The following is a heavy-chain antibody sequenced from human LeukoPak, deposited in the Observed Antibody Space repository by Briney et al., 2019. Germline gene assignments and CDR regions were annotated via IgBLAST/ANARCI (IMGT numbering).Heavy chain of an antibody. J-gene: IGHJ4*02. CDR3: ARGTSSSSRESDY. V-gene: IGHV3-11*01. Sequence: GGSLRLSCAASGFTFSDYYMSWIRQAPGKGLEWVSYISSSGSTIYYADSVKGRFTISRDNDKNSLYLQMTSLRAEDTAVYYCARGTSSSSRESDYWGQGTLVTVSS. CDR2: ISSSGSTI. CDR1: GFTFSDYY. D-gene: IGHD6-13*01.